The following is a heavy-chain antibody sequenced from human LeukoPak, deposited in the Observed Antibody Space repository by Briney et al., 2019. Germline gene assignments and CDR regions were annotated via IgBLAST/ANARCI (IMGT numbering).Heavy chain of an antibody. V-gene: IGHV4-59*01. Sequence: SETLSLTCTVSGGSISSYYWSWIRQPPGQGLEWIGYIYYSGSTNYNPSLKSRVTISVDTSKNQSSLKLSSVTAADTAVYYCARGDAYYDILTGYYLDWFDPWGQGTLVTVSS. CDR1: GGSISSYY. CDR3: ARGDAYYDILTGYYLDWFDP. D-gene: IGHD3-9*01. CDR2: IYYSGST. J-gene: IGHJ5*02.